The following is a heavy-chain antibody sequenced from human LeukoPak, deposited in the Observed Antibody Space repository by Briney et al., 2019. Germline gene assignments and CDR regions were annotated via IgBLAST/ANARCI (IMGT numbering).Heavy chain of an antibody. J-gene: IGHJ3*01. CDR2: ISGSGGNT. CDR3: AKDISTGIRRPDAFAV. CDR1: GFTFSSYA. V-gene: IGHV3-23*01. Sequence: GGSLRLFCAASGFTFSSYAMTWVRQGPGKGLEWVSTISGSGGNTYYADSVKGRFTISRDNSMNTVYLQMNSLRADDTAVYYCAKDISTGIRRPDAFAVWGQRTMVTVSS. D-gene: IGHD2-21*01.